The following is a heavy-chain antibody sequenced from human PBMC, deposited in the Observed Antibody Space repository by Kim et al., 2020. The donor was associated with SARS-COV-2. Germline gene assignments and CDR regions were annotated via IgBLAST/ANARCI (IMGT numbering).Heavy chain of an antibody. D-gene: IGHD3-3*01. CDR1: GYTFTDYY. CDR2: IDPITGGT. V-gene: IGHV1-2*02. J-gene: IGHJ4*02. Sequence: ASVKVSCKASGYTFTDYYIHWVRQAPGQGLEWMGWIDPITGGTNYAQKFRGRVTMTRDTSITTAYMELSDDTAMYYCARGERTYYDFWSGSVSPLNFDYRGQGTLVTVSS. CDR3: ARGERTYYDFWSGSVSPLNFDY.